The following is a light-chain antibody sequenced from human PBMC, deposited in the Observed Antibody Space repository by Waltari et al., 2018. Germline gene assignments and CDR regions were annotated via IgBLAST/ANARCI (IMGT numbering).Light chain of an antibody. J-gene: IGKJ2*01. V-gene: IGKV3-15*01. CDR2: AAS. CDR3: QQYNEGPYT. Sequence: ETVMIQSPATLSVSPGERVTLSCRASPSVGNNVAWYRQTPGQAPRLLIYAASSKGNGVPGRCAGSGSGAEFTLTISSLQSEDFAVYYCQQYNEGPYTFGQGTNLEI. CDR1: PSVGNN.